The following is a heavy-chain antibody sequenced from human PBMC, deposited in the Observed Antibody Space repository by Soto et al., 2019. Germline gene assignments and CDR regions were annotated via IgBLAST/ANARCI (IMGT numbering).Heavy chain of an antibody. CDR3: ARQSNGSGPHWFDT. D-gene: IGHD2-8*01. Sequence: EVQLVESGGGLVQPGGSLRLSCVVSGFSFSAYSMNWVRQAPGKGLEWLSYISSSTNTIYYADSVKGRFTISRDNAKNSLHLQMNSLRDEDTAVYYCARQSNGSGPHWFDTWGQGTLVTVSS. CDR2: ISSSTNTI. V-gene: IGHV3-48*02. J-gene: IGHJ5*02. CDR1: GFSFSAYS.